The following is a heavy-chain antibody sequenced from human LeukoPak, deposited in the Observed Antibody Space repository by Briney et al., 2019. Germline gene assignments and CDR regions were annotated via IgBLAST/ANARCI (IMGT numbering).Heavy chain of an antibody. V-gene: IGHV3-30*02. CDR1: GVTFCSYV. J-gene: IGHJ4*02. CDR2: IRYDETNK. Sequence: GGALRLSCAASGVTFCSYVMHSGRQALGKRGGCVAFIRYDETNKYYADSVKGRFTISRDNSKHTLYLQMNSLRAEDTDVYYCAKDPGSGSYYFNYWGQGTLVTVSS. D-gene: IGHD3-10*01. CDR3: AKDPGSGSYYFNY.